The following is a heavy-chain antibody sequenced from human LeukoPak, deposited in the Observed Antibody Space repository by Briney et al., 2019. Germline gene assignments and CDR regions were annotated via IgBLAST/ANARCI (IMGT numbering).Heavy chain of an antibody. D-gene: IGHD6-19*01. J-gene: IGHJ4*02. Sequence: ASVKVSCKASGYTFTGYYMHWVRQAPGQGLEWMGRINPNSGGTNYAQKFQGRVTMTRDTSISTAYMDLRRVRSYDTAVYYCARDQGGVAGARWGQGTLVTVSS. CDR1: GYTFTGYY. V-gene: IGHV1-2*06. CDR2: INPNSGGT. CDR3: ARDQGGVAGAR.